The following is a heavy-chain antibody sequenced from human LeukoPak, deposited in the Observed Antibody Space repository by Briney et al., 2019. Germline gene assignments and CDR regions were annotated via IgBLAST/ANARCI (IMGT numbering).Heavy chain of an antibody. J-gene: IGHJ4*02. V-gene: IGHV3-15*01. Sequence: GGSLRLSCTATGFTFSNAWMSWVRQAPGKGLEWVGRIKSKTDGGTTDYAAPVKGRFTISRDDSKNTLYLQMNSLKTEDTAVYYRTAGDYGGFDYWGQGTLVTVSS. CDR1: GFTFSNAW. CDR3: TAGDYGGFDY. D-gene: IGHD2-21*01. CDR2: IKSKTDGGTT.